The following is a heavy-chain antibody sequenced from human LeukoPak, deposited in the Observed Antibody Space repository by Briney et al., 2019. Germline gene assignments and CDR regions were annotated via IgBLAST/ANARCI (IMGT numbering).Heavy chain of an antibody. CDR1: GYTFTSYA. V-gene: IGHV1-3*01. CDR2: INAGNGNT. Sequence: ASLKVSCKASGYTFTSYAMHSVRQAPSQRLEWMGWINAGNGNTKYSQKFQGRVTITRDTSASTAYMELSSLRSEDTAVYYCARDRYGDYYFDYWGQGTLVTVSS. CDR3: ARDRYGDYYFDY. D-gene: IGHD4-17*01. J-gene: IGHJ4*02.